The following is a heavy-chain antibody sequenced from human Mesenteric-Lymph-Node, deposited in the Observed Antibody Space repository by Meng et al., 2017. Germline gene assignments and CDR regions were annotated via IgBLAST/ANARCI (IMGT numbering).Heavy chain of an antibody. CDR1: GASISSSNC. J-gene: IGHJ4*02. CDR3: ARVVTALWGYYFDY. V-gene: IGHV4-4*02. D-gene: IGHD2-21*02. CDR2: IYHSGST. Sequence: QDPGPGLVKPSGALPLTCAVSGASISSSNCWSWVRQPPGKGLEWIGEIYHSGSTNYNPSLKSRVTISVDKSKNQFSLKLSSVTAADTAVYYCARVVTALWGYYFDYWGQGTLVTVSS.